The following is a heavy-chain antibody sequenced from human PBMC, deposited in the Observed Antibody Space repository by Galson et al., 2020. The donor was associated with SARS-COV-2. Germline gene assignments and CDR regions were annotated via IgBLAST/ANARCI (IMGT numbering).Heavy chain of an antibody. CDR1: GFTFSSYS. Sequence: GGSLRLSCAASGFTFSSYSMNWVRQAPGKGLEWVSSISSSSSYIYYADSVKGRFTISRDNAKNSLYLQMNSLRAEDTAVYYCARGGRTTATNYYYYGMDVWGQGTTVTVSS. J-gene: IGHJ6*02. D-gene: IGHD4-4*01. V-gene: IGHV3-21*01. CDR3: ARGGRTTATNYYYYGMDV. CDR2: ISSSSSYI.